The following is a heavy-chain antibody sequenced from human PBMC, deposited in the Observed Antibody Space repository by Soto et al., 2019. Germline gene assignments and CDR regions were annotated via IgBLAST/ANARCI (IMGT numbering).Heavy chain of an antibody. CDR3: VRGGSNYAS. CDR2: IKPDESEK. Sequence: EVQLVESGGGLVQPGGSLRLSWTASGFTFSDSWMTWVSQAPGKGLEWVARIKPDESEKKYADSVKGRFSISRDNAKTSMYLQMDSLRGEDTAVYYCVRGGSNYASWGQGTLVTFSS. V-gene: IGHV3-7*01. CDR1: GFTFSDSW. D-gene: IGHD4-4*01. J-gene: IGHJ5*02.